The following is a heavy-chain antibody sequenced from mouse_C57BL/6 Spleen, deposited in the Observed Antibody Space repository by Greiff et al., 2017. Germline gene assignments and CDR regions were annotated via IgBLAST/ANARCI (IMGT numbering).Heavy chain of an antibody. Sequence: VQLQQSVAELVRPGASVKLSCTASGFNIKNTNMHWVKQRPEQGLEWIGRFDPANGNTKYAPKFQGKATMTANTSANTAYLQLSSLTSEDTAIYYCASGIYYDDDWGQGTLVTVSA. J-gene: IGHJ3*01. CDR2: FDPANGNT. D-gene: IGHD2-4*01. CDR1: GFNIKNTN. V-gene: IGHV14-3*01. CDR3: ASGIYYDDD.